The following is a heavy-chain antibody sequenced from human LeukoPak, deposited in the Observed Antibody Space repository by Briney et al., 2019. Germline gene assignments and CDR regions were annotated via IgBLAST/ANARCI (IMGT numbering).Heavy chain of an antibody. V-gene: IGHV4-39*01. CDR1: GGSISSSSYY. D-gene: IGHD6-19*01. J-gene: IGHJ3*02. CDR2: IYYSGST. Sequence: SETLSLTCTVSGGSISSSSYYWGWIRQPPGKGLEWIGSIYYSGSTYYNPSLKSRVTISVDTSKNQFSLKLSSVTAADTAVYYCARPPVGYSSARRSFGAFDIWGQGTMVTVSS. CDR3: ARPPVGYSSARRSFGAFDI.